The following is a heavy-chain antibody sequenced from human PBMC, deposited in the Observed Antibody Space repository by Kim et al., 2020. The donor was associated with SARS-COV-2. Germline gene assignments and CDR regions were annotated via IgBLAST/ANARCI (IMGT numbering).Heavy chain of an antibody. CDR2: ISSSSSYI. D-gene: IGHD3-10*01. CDR1: GFTFSSYS. Sequence: GGSLRLSCAASGFTFSSYSMNWVRQAPGKGLEWVSSISSSSSYIYYADSVKGRFTISRDNAKNSLYLQMNSLRAEDTAVYYCARDGRFGEFAAFDIWGQGTMVTVSS. J-gene: IGHJ3*02. V-gene: IGHV3-21*01. CDR3: ARDGRFGEFAAFDI.